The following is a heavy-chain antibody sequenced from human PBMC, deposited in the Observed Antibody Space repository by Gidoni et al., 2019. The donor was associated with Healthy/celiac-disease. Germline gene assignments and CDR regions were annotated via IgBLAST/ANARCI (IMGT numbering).Heavy chain of an antibody. V-gene: IGHV1-69*01. CDR3: ARAPTKGYRRVDFDY. D-gene: IGHD6-13*01. CDR2: IIPIFGTA. Sequence: QVQLVQSGAEVKKPGSSVKVSCKASEGTFSSYAISWVRQAPGQGLEWMGGIIPIFGTANYAQKFQGRVTITADESTSTAYMELSSLRSEDTAVYYCARAPTKGYRRVDFDYWGQGTLVTVSS. CDR1: EGTFSSYA. J-gene: IGHJ4*02.